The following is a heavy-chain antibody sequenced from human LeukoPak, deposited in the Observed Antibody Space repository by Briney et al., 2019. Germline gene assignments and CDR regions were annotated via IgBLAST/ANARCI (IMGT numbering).Heavy chain of an antibody. CDR1: VYTFSGYS. V-gene: IGHV3-21*01. J-gene: IGHJ4*02. Sequence: GGSLRLFCAPSVYTFSGYSMNWLRQAPGKGLECVSSISSSSSYIYYADSVKGRFTISRDNAKNSLYLQMNSLRAEDTAVYYCARDPHDYGLGYWGQGTLATVSS. D-gene: IGHD4-17*01. CDR2: ISSSSSYI. CDR3: ARDPHDYGLGY.